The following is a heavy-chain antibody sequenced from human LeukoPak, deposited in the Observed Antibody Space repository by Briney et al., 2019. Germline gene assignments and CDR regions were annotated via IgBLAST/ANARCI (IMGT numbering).Heavy chain of an antibody. J-gene: IGHJ4*02. Sequence: ASVKVSCKASGYTFTGYYMHWVRQAPGQGLEWVGWINPNSGGTNYAQKFQGRVTMTRDTSISTAYMELSRLRSDDTAVYYCASPDSSGYYYDYWGQGTLATVSS. CDR3: ASPDSSGYYYDY. V-gene: IGHV1-2*02. CDR1: GYTFTGYY. CDR2: INPNSGGT. D-gene: IGHD3-22*01.